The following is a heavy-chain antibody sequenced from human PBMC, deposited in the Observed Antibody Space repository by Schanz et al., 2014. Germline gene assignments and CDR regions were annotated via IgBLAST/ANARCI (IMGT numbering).Heavy chain of an antibody. V-gene: IGHV3-9*01. CDR1: GFPFNVYG. CDR2: ISWNSGSI. CDR3: ARGSSASLSRVWFDL. Sequence: VYLVESGGDLVKPGGSLRLSCAASGFPFNVYGMLWVLQAPGKGLEWVSSISWNSGSIDYADSVKGRFTISRDNAKNSLYLQMNSLRAEDTALYYCARGSSASLSRVWFDLWGQGTLVTVSS. J-gene: IGHJ5*02. D-gene: IGHD6-6*01.